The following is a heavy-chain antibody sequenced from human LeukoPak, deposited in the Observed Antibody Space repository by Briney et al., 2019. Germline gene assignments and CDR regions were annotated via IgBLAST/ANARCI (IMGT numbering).Heavy chain of an antibody. D-gene: IGHD3-10*01. V-gene: IGHV4-39*07. CDR2: IYYSGST. Sequence: SETLSLTCTVSGGSISSSSYYWGWIRQPPGKGLEWIGSIYYSGSTYYNPSLKSRVTTSVDTSKNQFSLKLSSVTAADTAVYYCARVPSAGYYGSGSNYSPAYYYYYMDVWGKGTTVTVSS. CDR3: ARVPSAGYYGSGSNYSPAYYYYYMDV. CDR1: GGSISSSSYY. J-gene: IGHJ6*03.